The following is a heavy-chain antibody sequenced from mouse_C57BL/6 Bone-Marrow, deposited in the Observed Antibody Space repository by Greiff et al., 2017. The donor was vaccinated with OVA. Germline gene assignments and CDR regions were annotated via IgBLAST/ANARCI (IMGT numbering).Heavy chain of an antibody. J-gene: IGHJ2*01. D-gene: IGHD1-1*01. V-gene: IGHV6-3*01. CDR1: GFTFSNYW. CDR3: TVTAVVGY. CDR2: FRLKSDNYAT. Sequence: EVQGVESGGGLVQPGGSMKLSCVASGFTFSNYWMNWVRQSPEKGLEWVAQFRLKSDNYATNYAESVEVRFTISRDDAKSSIYLQMNNLRAEDTEIYYCTVTAVVGYWGQGTTLTVSS.